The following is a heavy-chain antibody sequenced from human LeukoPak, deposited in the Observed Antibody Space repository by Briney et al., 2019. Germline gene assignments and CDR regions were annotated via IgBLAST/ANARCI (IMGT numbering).Heavy chain of an antibody. CDR1: GGSISSYY. CDR3: ARDPVVPAAMRYYYYGMDV. D-gene: IGHD2-2*01. V-gene: IGHV4-4*07. CDR2: IYTSGST. J-gene: IGHJ6*02. Sequence: PSETLSLTCSVSGGSISSYYWSWVRQPAGKGLEWIGRIYTSGSTNYNPSLKSRVTMPVDTSKNQFSLKLSSVTAADTAVYYCARDPVVPAAMRYYYYGMDVWGQGTTVTVSS.